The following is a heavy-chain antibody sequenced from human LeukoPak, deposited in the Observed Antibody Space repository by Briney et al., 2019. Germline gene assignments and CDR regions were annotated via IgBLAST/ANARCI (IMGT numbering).Heavy chain of an antibody. CDR3: ARVDNGDYSGDY. CDR1: GYTFTGYY. J-gene: IGHJ4*02. CDR2: INPNSGGT. Sequence: EASVKVSCKASGYTFTGYYMHWVRQAPGQGLEWMGRINPNSGGTNYAQKFQGRVTMTRDTSISTAYMELSRLRSDDTAVYYCARVDNGDYSGDYWGQGTLVTVSS. V-gene: IGHV1-2*06. D-gene: IGHD4-17*01.